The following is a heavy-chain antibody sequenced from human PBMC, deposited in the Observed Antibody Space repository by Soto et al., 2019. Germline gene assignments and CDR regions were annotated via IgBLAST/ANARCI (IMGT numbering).Heavy chain of an antibody. CDR3: ARQRGNYFVY. V-gene: IGHV4-59*01. J-gene: IGHJ4*02. Sequence: PSETLSLTCTVSGDSISTFCWSCIRQPPGKGLEWIVYIYYTGSTNYNPSLKSRVTMSVDTSKKQFSLKLTSVNAADTAVYYCARQRGNYFVYWGQGGLVNVCS. CDR1: GDSISTFC. D-gene: IGHD3-10*01. CDR2: IYYTGST.